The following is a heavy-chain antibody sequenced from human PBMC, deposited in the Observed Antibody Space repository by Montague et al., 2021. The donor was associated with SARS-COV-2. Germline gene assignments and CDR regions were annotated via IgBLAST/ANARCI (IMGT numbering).Heavy chain of an antibody. CDR3: ARGARQGYGFRLGSFDS. Sequence: SETLSLTCAVYGGSFSAHSWSWIRQSPGKGLEWIGEINHRGSTTYMSSLKSRVTMSVDTSKNQFSLKLSSVTAADTAVYYCARGARQGYGFRLGSFDSWGQGTLVTASS. J-gene: IGHJ4*02. V-gene: IGHV4-34*01. CDR1: GGSFSAHS. D-gene: IGHD3-10*01. CDR2: INHRGST.